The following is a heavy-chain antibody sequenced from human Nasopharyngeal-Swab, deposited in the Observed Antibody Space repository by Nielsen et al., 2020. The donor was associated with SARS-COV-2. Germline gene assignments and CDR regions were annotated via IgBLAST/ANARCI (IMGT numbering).Heavy chain of an antibody. CDR2: IRSKANSYAT. CDR1: GFTFSGSA. D-gene: IGHD1-14*01. V-gene: IGHV3-73*01. CDR3: TSPGVQITARRDDY. Sequence: GESLKISCAASGFTFSGSAMHWVRQASGKGLEWVGRIRSKANSYATAYAASVKGRFTISRDDSKNTASLQMNSLKTEDTAVYYCTSPGVQITARRDDYWGQGTLVTVSS. J-gene: IGHJ4*02.